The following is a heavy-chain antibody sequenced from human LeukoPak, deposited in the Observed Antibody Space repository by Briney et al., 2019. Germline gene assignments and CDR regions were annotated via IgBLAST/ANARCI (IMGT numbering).Heavy chain of an antibody. Sequence: ASVKVSCKASGYTFTSYDINWVRQATGQGLEWMGWMNPNSGNTGYAQKFQGRVTITRNTSISTAYMELSSLRSEDTAVYYCARARSSSTRLDYWGQGTLVTVSS. CDR2: MNPNSGNT. D-gene: IGHD6-6*01. V-gene: IGHV1-8*03. CDR1: GYTFTSYD. J-gene: IGHJ4*02. CDR3: ARARSSSTRLDY.